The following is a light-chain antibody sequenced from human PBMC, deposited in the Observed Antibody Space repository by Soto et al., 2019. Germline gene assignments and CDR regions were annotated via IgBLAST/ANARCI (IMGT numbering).Light chain of an antibody. CDR2: EVT. V-gene: IGLV2-23*02. CDR1: SSDVGGYKL. J-gene: IGLJ1*01. CDR3: YSYAGNSIYV. Sequence: QSALTQPASVSGATGQSITISCSGTSSDVGGYKLVSWFQQHPGKVPKLMISEVTQRPSGVSDRFSGSKSGNTASLTISGLQAEDEADYYCYSYAGNSIYVFGTGTKVTVL.